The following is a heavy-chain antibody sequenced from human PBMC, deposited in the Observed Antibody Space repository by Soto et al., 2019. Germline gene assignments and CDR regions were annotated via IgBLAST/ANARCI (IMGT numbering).Heavy chain of an antibody. V-gene: IGHV1-69*01. Sequence: QVQVVQFGVEVRRPGSSVKVSCKASGDTFKNCVISWVRQAPGQGLEWMGGIIPLFGTTDFAQRFQGRLTITTDESTTTAYMDLSRLRSEDTATYYCAAELGFGKLSVVWGQGTTVIVSS. CDR3: AAELGFGKLSVV. D-gene: IGHD3-10*01. CDR2: IIPLFGTT. CDR1: GDTFKNCV. J-gene: IGHJ6*02.